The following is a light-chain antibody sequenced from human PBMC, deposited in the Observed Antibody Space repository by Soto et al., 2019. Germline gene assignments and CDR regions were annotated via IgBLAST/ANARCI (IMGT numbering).Light chain of an antibody. CDR2: GAS. Sequence: EIVMTQSPATLSVSPGERATLSCRASQSVSSNLAWYQQKSCQAPGLLIYGASTRATGIPASFSGSGSGTEFTLTISSLQSEDFAVYYGQQYNNWPPWTFGQGTKVEI. CDR1: QSVSSN. V-gene: IGKV3-15*01. J-gene: IGKJ1*01. CDR3: QQYNNWPPWT.